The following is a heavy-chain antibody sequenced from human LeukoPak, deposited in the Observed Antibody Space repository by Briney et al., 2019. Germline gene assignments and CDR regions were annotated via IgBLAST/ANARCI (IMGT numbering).Heavy chain of an antibody. Sequence: GGSLRLSCAASGFTFSSYAMSWVRQAPGKGLEWVSAISGSGGSTYYADSVKGRFTISRDNSKNTLYLQMNSLRAEDTAVYYCAKDFPYYYDSSGYYRDAFDIWGQGTMATVSS. CDR1: GFTFSSYA. CDR3: AKDFPYYYDSSGYYRDAFDI. D-gene: IGHD3-22*01. J-gene: IGHJ3*02. V-gene: IGHV3-23*01. CDR2: ISGSGGST.